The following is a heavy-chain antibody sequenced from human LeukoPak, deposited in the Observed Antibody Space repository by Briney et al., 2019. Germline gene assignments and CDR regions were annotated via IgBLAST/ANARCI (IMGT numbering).Heavy chain of an antibody. CDR2: ISAYNGNT. Sequence: GASVKVSCKASGFTFTNYGFNWVRQAPGQGLEWMGWISAYNGNTNYAQNLQGRVTMTTDTSTRTAYMELSSLRSEDTAVYYCATGSPAYGNAFDIWGQGTMVTVSS. J-gene: IGHJ3*02. V-gene: IGHV1-18*01. CDR1: GFTFTNYG. CDR3: ATGSPAYGNAFDI. D-gene: IGHD4-17*01.